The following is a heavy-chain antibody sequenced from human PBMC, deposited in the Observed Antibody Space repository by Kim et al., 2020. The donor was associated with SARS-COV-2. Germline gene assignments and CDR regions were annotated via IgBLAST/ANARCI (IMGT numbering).Heavy chain of an antibody. J-gene: IGHJ1*01. CDR3: ARWDEYYYDSSGYYSGYFQH. Sequence: GGSLRLSCAASGFTFSSYWMSWVRQAPGKGLEWVANIKQDGSEKYYVDSVKGRFTISRDNAKNSLYLQMNSLRAEDTAVYYCARWDEYYYDSSGYYSGYFQHWGQGTLVTVSS. CDR1: GFTFSSYW. V-gene: IGHV3-7*01. CDR2: IKQDGSEK. D-gene: IGHD3-22*01.